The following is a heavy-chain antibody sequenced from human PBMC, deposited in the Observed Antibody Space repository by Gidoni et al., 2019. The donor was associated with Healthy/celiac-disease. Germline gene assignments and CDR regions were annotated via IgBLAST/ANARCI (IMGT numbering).Heavy chain of an antibody. CDR2: INHSGST. D-gene: IGHD6-19*01. J-gene: IGHJ5*02. V-gene: IGHV4-34*01. Sequence: QVQLQQWGAGLLQPSETLSLPCAVSGGSFSGYYWSWIRQPPGKGLEWIGEINHSGSTNYNPSLKSRVTISVDTSKSQFALKLSSVTAADTAVYYCARVRQWLDYNWFDPWGQGTLVTVSS. CDR3: ARVRQWLDYNWFDP. CDR1: GGSFSGYY.